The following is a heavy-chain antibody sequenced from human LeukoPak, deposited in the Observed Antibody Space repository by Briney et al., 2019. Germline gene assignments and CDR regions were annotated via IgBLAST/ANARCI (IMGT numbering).Heavy chain of an antibody. D-gene: IGHD3-16*01. Sequence: GGSLRLSCAASGFTFSSYVMHWVRQAPGKGLEWVAIISYDGSNEYYADSVKGRFTISRDNSKNTLYLQMNSLRAEDTAVYYCARGEGRLYYFDYWGQGTLVIVSS. CDR1: GFTFSSYV. CDR2: ISYDGSNE. J-gene: IGHJ4*02. V-gene: IGHV3-30*04. CDR3: ARGEGRLYYFDY.